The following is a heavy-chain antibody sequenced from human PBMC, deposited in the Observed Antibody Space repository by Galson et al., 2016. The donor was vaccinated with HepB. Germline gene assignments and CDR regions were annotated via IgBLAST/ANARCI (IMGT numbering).Heavy chain of an antibody. D-gene: IGHD2-21*02. Sequence: STNYSPSLKSRVTLSVDTSKNQFSLKLRPVTAADTAVYYCARGVTGTPYFDFWGQGTLVTVSS. CDR2: ST. CDR3: ARGVTGTPYFDF. V-gene: IGHV4-59*09. J-gene: IGHJ4*02.